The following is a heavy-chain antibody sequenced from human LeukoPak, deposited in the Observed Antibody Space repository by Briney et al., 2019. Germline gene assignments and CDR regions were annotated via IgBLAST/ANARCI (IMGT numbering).Heavy chain of an antibody. J-gene: IGHJ4*02. CDR3: ARLGARQMLEY. CDR2: IKQDGGQI. Sequence: GGSLRLSCAASEFTFSSYWMSWVRQAPGKGLEWVANIKQDGGQIYYLESVKGRFTASRDNAKNSLYLQMNSLRAEDTAVYYCARLGARQMLEYWGQGTLVTVSS. V-gene: IGHV3-7*01. CDR1: EFTFSSYW. D-gene: IGHD4-17*01.